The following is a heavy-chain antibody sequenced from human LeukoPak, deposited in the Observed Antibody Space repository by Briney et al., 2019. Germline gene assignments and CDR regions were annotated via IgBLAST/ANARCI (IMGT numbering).Heavy chain of an antibody. Sequence: ASVKVSCKASGYTFTCYAMHWVRQAPGQRLEWMGWINAGNGNTKYSQEFQGRVTITRDTSASTAYMELSSLRSEDMAVYYCARASTVPYCSGGSCYSDWYFDLWGRGTLVTVSS. V-gene: IGHV1-3*03. J-gene: IGHJ2*01. CDR1: GYTFTCYA. CDR2: INAGNGNT. D-gene: IGHD2-15*01. CDR3: ARASTVPYCSGGSCYSDWYFDL.